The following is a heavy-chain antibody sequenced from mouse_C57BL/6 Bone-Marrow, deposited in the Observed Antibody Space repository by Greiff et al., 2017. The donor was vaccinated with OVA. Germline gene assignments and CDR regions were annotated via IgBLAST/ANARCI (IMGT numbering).Heavy chain of an antibody. J-gene: IGHJ2*01. CDR2: IYPGNSDT. CDR3: TLYYDYEGVYFDY. V-gene: IGHV1-5*01. CDR1: GYTFTSYW. Sequence: EVQLQQSGTVLARPGASVKMSCKTSGYTFTSYWMHWVKQRPGQGLEWIGAIYPGNSDTSYNQKFKGKAKLTAVTSASTAYMELSSLTNEDSAVYYCTLYYDYEGVYFDYWGQGTTLTVSS. D-gene: IGHD2-4*01.